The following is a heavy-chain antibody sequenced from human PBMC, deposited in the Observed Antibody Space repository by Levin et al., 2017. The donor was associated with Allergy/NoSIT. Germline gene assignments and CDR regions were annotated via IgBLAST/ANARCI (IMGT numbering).Heavy chain of an antibody. CDR2: IHYSGNT. CDR1: GGSMISSS. CDR3: ARLGGYSSGFRLFDY. V-gene: IGHV4-59*01. J-gene: IGHJ4*02. D-gene: IGHD3-22*01. Sequence: SETLSLTCTVSGGSMISSSWSWIRQPPGKGLEWIGYIHYSGNTNYNPSLKSRVTISVDTSKNQLSLKLSSVTAADTAVYFCARLGGYSSGFRLFDYWGQGTGVTVSS.